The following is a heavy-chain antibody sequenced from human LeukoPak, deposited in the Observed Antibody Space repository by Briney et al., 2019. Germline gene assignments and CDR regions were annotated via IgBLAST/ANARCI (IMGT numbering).Heavy chain of an antibody. CDR3: ARAVGSGSFQTYYYYMDV. J-gene: IGHJ6*03. D-gene: IGHD3-10*01. V-gene: IGHV4-4*07. CDR2: IYTSGST. CDR1: GYSISSGYY. Sequence: SETLSLTCTVSGYSISSGYYWGWIRQPAGKGLEWIGRIYTSGSTNYNPSLKSRVTMSVDTSKNQFSLKLSSVTAADTAVYYCARAVGSGSFQTYYYYMDVWGKGTTVTISS.